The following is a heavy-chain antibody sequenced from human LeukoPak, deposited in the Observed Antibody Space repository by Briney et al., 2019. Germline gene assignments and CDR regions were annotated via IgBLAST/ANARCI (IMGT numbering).Heavy chain of an antibody. CDR2: ISANNGNTKYNT. CDR1: GYTFTSYG. J-gene: IGHJ4*02. D-gene: IGHD1-26*01. V-gene: IGHV1-18*03. Sequence: ASVKVSCKASGYTFTSYGISWVRQAPGQGLEWMGWISANNGNTKYNTKYAQNLQGRVTMTTDISTSTAYMELRTLRSDDMAVYYCARDRDRSGSQSYWGQGTLVTVSS. CDR3: ARDRDRSGSQSY.